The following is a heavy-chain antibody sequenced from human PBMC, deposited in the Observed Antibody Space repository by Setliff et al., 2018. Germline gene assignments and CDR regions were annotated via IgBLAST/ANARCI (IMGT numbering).Heavy chain of an antibody. CDR3: ARSPPNRGSGSGWYGDF. CDR2: VSPYNGDT. V-gene: IGHV1-18*04. J-gene: IGHJ4*02. Sequence: ASVKVSCKASGYSFTSYGITWVRQAPGQGLEWMGWVSPYNGDTRFQQKFQGRVTVTTDTPTSTGYLELRSLTSDDTAVYYCARSPPNRGSGSGWYGDFWGQGTLVTVSS. CDR1: GYSFTSYG. D-gene: IGHD6-19*01.